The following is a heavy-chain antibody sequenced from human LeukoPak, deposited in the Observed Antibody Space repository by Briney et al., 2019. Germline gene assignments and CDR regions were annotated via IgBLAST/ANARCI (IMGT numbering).Heavy chain of an antibody. V-gene: IGHV5-51*01. J-gene: IGHJ4*02. Sequence: GESLKISCKASGYKFTSYWIGWVRQVPGKGLQWLGVIYPGDSDTRYSPSFQGQVSISADKSISTAYLQWSSLKASDTAMYYCARQLGRSGAQPYGDYWGQGSLVTVSS. CDR3: ARQLGRSGAQPYGDY. D-gene: IGHD1-1*01. CDR1: GYKFTSYW. CDR2: IYPGDSDT.